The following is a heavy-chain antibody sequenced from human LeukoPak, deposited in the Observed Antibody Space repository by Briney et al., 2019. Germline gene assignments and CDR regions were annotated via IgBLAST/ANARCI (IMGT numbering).Heavy chain of an antibody. CDR2: IRSSSET. V-gene: IGHV3-48*01. CDR3: ARDAGNSGYGCDL. J-gene: IGHJ5*02. CDR1: GFIFSRYS. D-gene: IGHD5-12*01. Sequence: GGSLRLSCAASGFIFSRYSMNWVRQAPGKGLEWVSHIRSSSETFYADSVKGRFTISRDNARNSLYLQMNNLRGEDTAIYYCARDAGNSGYGCDLWGQGTLVTVSS.